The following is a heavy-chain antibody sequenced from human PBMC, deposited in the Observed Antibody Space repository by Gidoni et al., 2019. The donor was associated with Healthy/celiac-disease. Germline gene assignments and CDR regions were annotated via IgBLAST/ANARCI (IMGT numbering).Heavy chain of an antibody. V-gene: IGHV1-46*01. Sequence: QVQLVQSGAEVKKPGASVTVSCKASGYTFTSSYMHWVRQAPGQGLEWMGIINPSGGSTSYAQKFQGRVTMTRDTSTSTVYMELSSLRSEDTAVYYCARDQRFQTTPYYDFWSALYYYYMDVWGKGTTVTVSS. CDR2: INPSGGST. CDR1: GYTFTSSY. CDR3: ARDQRFQTTPYYDFWSALYYYYMDV. J-gene: IGHJ6*03. D-gene: IGHD3-3*01.